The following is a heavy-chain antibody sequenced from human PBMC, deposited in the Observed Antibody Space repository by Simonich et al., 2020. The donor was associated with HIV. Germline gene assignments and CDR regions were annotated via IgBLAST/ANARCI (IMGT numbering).Heavy chain of an antibody. CDR3: AAGNGLLRFLEWDGTYMDV. J-gene: IGHJ6*03. CDR2: INHSGKT. D-gene: IGHD3-3*01. V-gene: IGHV4-34*01. Sequence: QVQLQQWGAGLLKPSETLSLTCAVYGGSFSNYYWTWIRQPPGKGLEWVGEINHSGKTNNNVSLKSRVTISADTAKNQFSLKLSSVTAADTAVYYCAAGNGLLRFLEWDGTYMDVWGKGTTVTVSS. CDR1: GGSFSNYY.